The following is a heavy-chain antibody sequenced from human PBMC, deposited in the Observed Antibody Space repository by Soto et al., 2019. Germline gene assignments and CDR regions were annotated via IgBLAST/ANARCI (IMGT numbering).Heavy chain of an antibody. J-gene: IGHJ4*02. V-gene: IGHV3-23*01. CDR3: AKEYPYYYDSSGYLNY. D-gene: IGHD3-22*01. CDR1: GFTFSSYA. Sequence: HPGGSLRLSCAASGFTFSSYAMSWVRQAPGKGLEWVSAISGSGGSTYYADSVKGRFTISRDNSKNTLYLQMNSLRAEDTAVYYCAKEYPYYYDSSGYLNYWGQGTLVTVSS. CDR2: ISGSGGST.